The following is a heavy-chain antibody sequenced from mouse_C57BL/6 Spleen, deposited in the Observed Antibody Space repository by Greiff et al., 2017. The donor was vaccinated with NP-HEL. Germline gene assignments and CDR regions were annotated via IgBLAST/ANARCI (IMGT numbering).Heavy chain of an antibody. CDR1: GFTFSTYG. Sequence: VQLVESGGDLVNPGGSLKLSCAASGFTFSTYGLSWVRQTPDQRLEWVATICSGGSYTYYPDSVKGRYTIARDNAKNTLYLQMSSLKSEDTAMYYCARPDYDYYFDYWGQGTTLTVSS. D-gene: IGHD2-4*01. CDR3: ARPDYDYYFDY. V-gene: IGHV5-6*01. J-gene: IGHJ2*01. CDR2: ICSGGSYT.